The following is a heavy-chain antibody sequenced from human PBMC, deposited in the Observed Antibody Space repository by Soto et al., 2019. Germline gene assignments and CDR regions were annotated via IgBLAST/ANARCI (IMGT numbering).Heavy chain of an antibody. CDR2: IYSGGRT. Sequence: GGSLRLSCAASGFNVSSNYMTWVRQAPGKGLEWVSVIYSGGRTYYADSVKGRFTISRDNSKNTLYLQMNSLRAEDTAVYYCARGGGVGWTDIGGMDFGGKGTRVTVS. J-gene: IGHJ6*04. D-gene: IGHD1-1*01. CDR1: GFNVSSNY. V-gene: IGHV3-53*01. CDR3: ARGGGVGWTDIGGMDF.